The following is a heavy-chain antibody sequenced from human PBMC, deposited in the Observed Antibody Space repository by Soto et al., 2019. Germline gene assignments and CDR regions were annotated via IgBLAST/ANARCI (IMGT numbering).Heavy chain of an antibody. Sequence: GGSLRISCAASGFIFNRYWMHWVRQSPGKGLVWISRIYNDGTYSDYADSVRGRFTISRDNVNDTLYLQMNNLRAEDSGLYYCTRGPRPISTGTGAYWGQGTQVTVSS. CDR3: TRGPRPISTGTGAY. CDR2: IYNDGTYS. J-gene: IGHJ4*02. CDR1: GFIFNRYW. V-gene: IGHV3-74*01. D-gene: IGHD3-10*01.